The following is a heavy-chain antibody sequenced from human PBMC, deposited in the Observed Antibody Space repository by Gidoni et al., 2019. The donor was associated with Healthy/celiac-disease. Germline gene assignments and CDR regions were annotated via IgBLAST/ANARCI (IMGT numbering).Heavy chain of an antibody. Sequence: QVQLQQWGAGLLKPSETLSLTCAVYGGSFSGYYWSWIRQPPGKGLEWIGEINHSGSTNYNPSLKSRVTISVDTSKNQFSLKLSSVTAADPAVYYCARKSPRRLYGMVEAFDIWGQVTMVTVSS. CDR2: INHSGST. D-gene: IGHD2-15*01. V-gene: IGHV4-34*01. CDR1: GGSFSGYY. CDR3: ARKSPRRLYGMVEAFDI. J-gene: IGHJ3*02.